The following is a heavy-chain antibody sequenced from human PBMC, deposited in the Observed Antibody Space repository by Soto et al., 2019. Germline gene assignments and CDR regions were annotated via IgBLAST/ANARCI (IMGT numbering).Heavy chain of an antibody. V-gene: IGHV3-7*03. CDR1: GFTFSSYW. CDR3: ARVSDYYDSSGYFWGFDY. D-gene: IGHD3-22*01. Sequence: GGSLRLSCAASGFTFSSYWMSWVRQAPGKGLEWVANIKQDGSEKYYVDSVKGRFTVSRDNAKNSLYLQMNSLRAEDTAVYYCARVSDYYDSSGYFWGFDYWGQGTLVTVS. J-gene: IGHJ4*02. CDR2: IKQDGSEK.